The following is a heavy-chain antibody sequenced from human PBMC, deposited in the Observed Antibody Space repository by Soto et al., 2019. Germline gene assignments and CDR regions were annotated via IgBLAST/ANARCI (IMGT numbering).Heavy chain of an antibody. CDR1: GFTFSSYW. Sequence: GGSLRLSCAASGFTFSSYWMTWVRQAPGKGLEWVANIKRDGSETYYIDPVKGRFTISRDNTKNSLFLQMNSLRAEDTAVYYCLRAPPQGSVAAAGKFDCWGQGTLVTVSS. D-gene: IGHD6-13*01. V-gene: IGHV3-7*01. J-gene: IGHJ4*02. CDR3: LRAPPQGSVAAAGKFDC. CDR2: IKRDGSET.